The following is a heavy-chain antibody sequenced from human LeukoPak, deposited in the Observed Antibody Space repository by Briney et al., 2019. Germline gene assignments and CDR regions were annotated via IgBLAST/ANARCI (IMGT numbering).Heavy chain of an antibody. CDR3: ARGVSHRVVPTPFDY. V-gene: IGHV3-21*01. CDR2: ISSSSSYI. J-gene: IGHJ4*02. D-gene: IGHD2-15*01. CDR1: GFTFSSYS. Sequence: GGSLRLSCAASGFTFSSYSMNWVRQAPGKGLEWVSSISSSSSYIYYADSVKGRFTISRDNAKNSLYLQMNSLRAEDTAVYYCARGVSHRVVPTPFDYWGQGTLVTVSS.